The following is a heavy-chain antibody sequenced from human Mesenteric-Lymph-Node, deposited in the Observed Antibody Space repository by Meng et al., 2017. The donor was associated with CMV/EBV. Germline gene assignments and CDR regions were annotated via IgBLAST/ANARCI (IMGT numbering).Heavy chain of an antibody. CDR3: ARSGGYNYHFDF. V-gene: IGHV4-59*01. D-gene: IGHD5-24*01. CDR1: GQSISSYY. J-gene: IGHJ4*02. CDR2: IYYSGTT. Sequence: SETLSLTCTVSGQSISSYYWSWIQQPPGRGLEWLGYIYYSGTTKYNPSLESRVTMSIDTAKNQFSLTLTSVTAADTAVYFCARSGGYNYHFDFWGQGTLVTVSS.